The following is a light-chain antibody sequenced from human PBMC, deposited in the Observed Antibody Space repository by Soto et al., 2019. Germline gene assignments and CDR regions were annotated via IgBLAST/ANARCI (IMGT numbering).Light chain of an antibody. Sequence: IQMTQSPSTLNTSVGHRVTITCRTSQGIKSWLAWYQQKPGKAPNLLIYTGSSRQSGVPSRFSGSGSGTDFTLTINSLQPEDFAAYYCQQAASFPITFGQGTRLEIK. V-gene: IGKV1-12*01. CDR1: QGIKSW. CDR3: QQAASFPIT. J-gene: IGKJ5*01. CDR2: TGS.